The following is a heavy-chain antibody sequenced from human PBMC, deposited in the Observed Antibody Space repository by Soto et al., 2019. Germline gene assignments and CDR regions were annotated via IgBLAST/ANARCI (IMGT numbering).Heavy chain of an antibody. D-gene: IGHD3-16*01. CDR2: INPADSDI. CDR1: GCSFTSNW. J-gene: IGHJ4*02. V-gene: IGHV5-51*01. CDR3: ARHQRDDASRKIDC. Sequence: PGESLKISCQGSGCSFTSNWIGWVRQMPGKGLEWMGIINPADSDIKYSPSFQGQVTISADKSIGTAYLQWSSLKASGTAMYYCARHQRDDASRKIDCWGQGTLVTVSS.